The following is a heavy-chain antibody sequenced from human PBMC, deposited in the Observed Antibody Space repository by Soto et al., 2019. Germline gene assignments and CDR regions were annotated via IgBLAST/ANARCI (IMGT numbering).Heavy chain of an antibody. CDR2: ISYDGSNK. CDR3: ARDRHIVLVPAAAAVPVSWFDP. Sequence: GGSLRLSCAASGFTFSTYWFHWVRQAPGKGLEWVAVISYDGSNKYYADSVKGRFTISRDNSKNTLYLQMNSLRAEDTAVYYCARDRHIVLVPAAAAVPVSWFDPWGQGTLVTVSS. D-gene: IGHD2-2*01. V-gene: IGHV3-30-3*01. CDR1: GFTFSTYW. J-gene: IGHJ5*02.